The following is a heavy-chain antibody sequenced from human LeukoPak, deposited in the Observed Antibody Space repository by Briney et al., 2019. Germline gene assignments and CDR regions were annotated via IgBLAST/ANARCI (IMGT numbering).Heavy chain of an antibody. J-gene: IGHJ4*02. V-gene: IGHV3-15*04. CDR1: GFTFSNAW. CDR3: STIRGYCSSTSCYALDY. CDR2: IESKTDGGAT. Sequence: PGESLRLSCAASGFTFSNAWMSWVRQSPGKGLEWVGRIESKTDGGATDYAPPVKGRLPISKDDSKNTLYRQMNRRKTEDTAGYNCSTIRGYCSSTSCYALDYWGQGTLVTVSS. D-gene: IGHD2-2*01.